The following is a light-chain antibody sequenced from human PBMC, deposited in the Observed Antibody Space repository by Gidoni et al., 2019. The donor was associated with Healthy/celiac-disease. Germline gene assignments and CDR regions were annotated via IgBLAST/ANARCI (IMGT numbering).Light chain of an antibody. CDR1: QSISSY. Sequence: DIQMTQSPSSLSASVGDRVTITCRASQSISSYLNWYQQKPGKAPKLLIYGASSLQSGVPSRFSGSGSGTDFTLTISSLQPEDFATYYCQQSYSTPITCGQGTRLEIK. J-gene: IGKJ5*01. V-gene: IGKV1-39*01. CDR2: GAS. CDR3: QQSYSTPIT.